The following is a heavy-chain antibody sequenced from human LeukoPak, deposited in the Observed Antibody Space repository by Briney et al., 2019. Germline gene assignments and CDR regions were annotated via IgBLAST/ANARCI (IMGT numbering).Heavy chain of an antibody. CDR2: INSDGTST. CDR1: GFTFRSFW. V-gene: IGHV3-74*01. J-gene: IGHJ5*02. D-gene: IGHD2-2*01. Sequence: GGSLRLSCAASGFTFRSFWMHWVRQTPGKGLLWVSRINSDGTSTTYADSVRGRFTISRDNAKNTVYLQMNSLRAEDAAVYYCARTLGVPSAFDPWGQGTLVTVSS. CDR3: ARTLGVPSAFDP.